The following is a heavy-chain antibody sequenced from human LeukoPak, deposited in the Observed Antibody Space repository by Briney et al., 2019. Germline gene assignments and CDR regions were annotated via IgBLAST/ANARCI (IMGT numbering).Heavy chain of an antibody. CDR1: GYTFTSYD. V-gene: IGHV1-8*01. J-gene: IGHJ4*02. D-gene: IGHD3-10*01. CDR3: AGGPGSGSYDSRSPLDY. CDR2: MNPNSGNT. Sequence: ASVKVSCKASGYTFTSYDINWVRQATGQGLEWMGWMNPNSGNTGYAQKFQGRVTMTRNTSISTAYMELSSLRSEDTAVYYCAGGPGSGSYDSRSPLDYWGQGTLVPVSS.